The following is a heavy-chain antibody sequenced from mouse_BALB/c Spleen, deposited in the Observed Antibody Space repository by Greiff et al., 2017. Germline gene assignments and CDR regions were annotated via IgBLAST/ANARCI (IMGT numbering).Heavy chain of an antibody. CDR2: ISSGSSTI. CDR3: ARRGLLRHAMDY. Sequence: EVQVVESGGGLVQPGGSRKLSCAASGFTFSSFGMHWVRQAPEKGLEWVAYISSGSSTIYYADTVKGRFTISRDNPKNTLFLQMTSLRSEDTAMYYCARRGLLRHAMDYWGQGTSVTVSS. V-gene: IGHV5-17*02. CDR1: GFTFSSFG. D-gene: IGHD1-2*01. J-gene: IGHJ4*01.